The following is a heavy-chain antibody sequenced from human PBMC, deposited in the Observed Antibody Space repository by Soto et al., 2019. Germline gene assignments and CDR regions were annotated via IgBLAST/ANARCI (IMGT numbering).Heavy chain of an antibody. V-gene: IGHV1-18*01. CDR2: ISVYNGDT. J-gene: IGHJ2*01. CDR3: ARGDWYFEL. CDR1: GYIFTNYG. Sequence: QVQLVQSGAEVKKPGASVKVSCKASGYIFTNYGITWARQAPGQGLEWMGWISVYNGDTNYAQNLQGRVTMTTDTSTSTAYMDLRSLRSDGTAVYYCARGDWYFELWGRGTLVTVSS.